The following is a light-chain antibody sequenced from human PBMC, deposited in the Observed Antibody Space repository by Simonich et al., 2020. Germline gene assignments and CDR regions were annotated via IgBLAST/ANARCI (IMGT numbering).Light chain of an antibody. CDR1: SSDVGGSNY. CDR3: SSYTSSSTYV. Sequence: QSALTQPDSVSGSPGQSITISCPGTSSDVGGSNYVSWYQQHPGKAPKLMIYEGSKRPSGVSNRFAGSKSGNTASLTISGLQAEDEADYYCSSYTSSSTYVFGTGTKVTVL. J-gene: IGLJ1*01. CDR2: EGS. V-gene: IGLV2-14*01.